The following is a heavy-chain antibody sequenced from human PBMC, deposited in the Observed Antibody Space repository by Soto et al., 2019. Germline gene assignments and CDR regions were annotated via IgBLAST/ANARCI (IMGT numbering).Heavy chain of an antibody. CDR1: GFTFSSYG. D-gene: IGHD5-18*01. J-gene: IGHJ6*02. V-gene: IGHV3-30*18. CDR3: VKERYAQLWLEDYGMDV. CDR2: ISYDGTDK. Sequence: QVQLVESGGGVVQPGRSLRLSCAASGFTFSSYGIHWVRQAPGKGLEWVALISYDGTDKYYADSVKGRFTISRDNSKNTLYLQMSSLGPEDTAVYYFVKERYAQLWLEDYGMDVWGQGTTVTV.